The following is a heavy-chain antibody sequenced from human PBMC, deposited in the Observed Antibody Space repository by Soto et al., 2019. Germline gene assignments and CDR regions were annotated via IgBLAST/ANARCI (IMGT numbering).Heavy chain of an antibody. J-gene: IGHJ5*02. CDR3: ARTGNLRYYDFWSGLDNWFDP. CDR2: IYPGDSDT. D-gene: IGHD3-3*01. V-gene: IGHV5-51*01. CDR1: GYSFTSYW. Sequence: GESLKISCKGSGYSFTSYWIGWVRQMPGKGLEWMGIIYPGDSDTRYSPSFQGQVTISADTYISTAYLQWSSLKASDTAMYYCARTGNLRYYDFWSGLDNWFDPWGQGTLVTVSS.